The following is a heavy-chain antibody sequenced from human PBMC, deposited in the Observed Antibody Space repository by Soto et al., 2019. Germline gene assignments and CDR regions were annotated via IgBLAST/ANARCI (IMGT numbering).Heavy chain of an antibody. CDR1: GGSFSGYY. Sequence: SSETLSLTCAVYGGSFSGYYWSWIRQPPGKGLEWIGEINHSGSTNYNPSLKSRVTISVDTSKNQFSLKLSSVTAADTAVYYCAKLPNYDFWSGYYTRDAFDIWGQGTMVTVSS. D-gene: IGHD3-3*01. V-gene: IGHV4-34*01. J-gene: IGHJ3*02. CDR3: AKLPNYDFWSGYYTRDAFDI. CDR2: INHSGST.